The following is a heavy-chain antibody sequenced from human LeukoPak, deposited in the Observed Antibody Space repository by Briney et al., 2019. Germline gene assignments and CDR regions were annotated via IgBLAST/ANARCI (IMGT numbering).Heavy chain of an antibody. CDR2: INWNGGST. V-gene: IGHV3-20*04. CDR3: ARDLEVGATSTFDY. J-gene: IGHJ4*02. CDR1: GFTFDDYG. D-gene: IGHD1-26*01. Sequence: PGGSLRLSCAASGFTFDDYGMSWVRQAPGKGLEWVSGINWNGGSTGYADSVKGRFTISRDNAKNSLYLQMNSLRAEDTALYYCARDLEVGATSTFDYWGQGTLVTVSS.